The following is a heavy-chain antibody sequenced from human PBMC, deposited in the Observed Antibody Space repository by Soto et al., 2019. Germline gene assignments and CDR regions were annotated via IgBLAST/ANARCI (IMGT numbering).Heavy chain of an antibody. Sequence: SETLSLTCNVSGGSMSTGSYFWIWVRQPPGKGLEWIGYVFRSGNINYSPSFKSRVTISIDTSKNQFSLMLKSVTAADTAVYFCARARNRYFDYWGQGALVTVYS. J-gene: IGHJ4*02. CDR1: GGSMSTGSYF. CDR3: ARARNRYFDY. D-gene: IGHD1-1*01. CDR2: VFRSGNI. V-gene: IGHV4-61*01.